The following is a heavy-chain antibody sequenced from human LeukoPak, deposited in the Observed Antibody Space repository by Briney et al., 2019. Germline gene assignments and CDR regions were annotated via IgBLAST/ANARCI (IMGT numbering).Heavy chain of an antibody. CDR2: ISSSGSRI. CDR3: ARGNWIGAFDI. CDR1: GFTFSSYE. Sequence: GGSLRLSCAASGFTFSSYEMNWVRQAPGKGLEWISHISSSGSRIYYADSVKGRFTISRDNAKNSLYLQMNGLRVDDTAVYYCARGNWIGAFDIWGQGTMVTVSS. V-gene: IGHV3-48*03. D-gene: IGHD3-3*01. J-gene: IGHJ3*02.